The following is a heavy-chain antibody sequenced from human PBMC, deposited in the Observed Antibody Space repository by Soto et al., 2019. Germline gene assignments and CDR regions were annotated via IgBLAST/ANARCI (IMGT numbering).Heavy chain of an antibody. CDR1: GGTFSSYT. CDR2: IIPILGIA. V-gene: IGHV1-69*02. J-gene: IGHJ6*03. Sequence: VQLVQSGAEVKKPGSSVKVSCKASGGTFSSYTISWVRQAPGQGLEWMGRIIPILGIANYAQKFQGRVTITADKSTSTAYMELSSLRSEDTAVYYCARGKCSGGSCQYYYYYYMDVWGKGTTVTVSS. CDR3: ARGKCSGGSCQYYYYYYMDV. D-gene: IGHD2-15*01.